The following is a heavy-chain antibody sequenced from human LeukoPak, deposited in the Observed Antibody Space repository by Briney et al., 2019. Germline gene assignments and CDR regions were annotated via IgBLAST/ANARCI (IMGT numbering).Heavy chain of an antibody. CDR1: GGSISSYY. D-gene: IGHD3-22*01. CDR3: ARSYYYDSSGYYDY. Sequence: PSETLSLTCTVSGGSISSYYWSWIRQPPGKGLEWIGYIYYSGSTNYNPSLKSRVTTSVDTSKNQFSLKLSSVTAADTAVYYCARSYYYDSSGYYDYWGQGTLVTVSS. CDR2: IYYSGST. V-gene: IGHV4-59*01. J-gene: IGHJ4*02.